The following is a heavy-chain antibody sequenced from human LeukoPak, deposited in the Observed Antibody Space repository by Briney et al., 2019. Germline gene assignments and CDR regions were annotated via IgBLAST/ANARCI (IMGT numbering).Heavy chain of an antibody. D-gene: IGHD3-10*01. CDR3: ARDEFLVRGVLKLFDY. V-gene: IGHV3-23*01. CDR1: GFTFSSYA. CDR2: ISGSGGST. J-gene: IGHJ4*02. Sequence: PGGSLRLSCAASGFTFSSYAMSWVRQAPGKGLEWVSAISGSGGSTYYADSVKGRFTISRDNSKNTLYLQMNSLRAEDTAVYYCARDEFLVRGVLKLFDYWGQGTLVTVSS.